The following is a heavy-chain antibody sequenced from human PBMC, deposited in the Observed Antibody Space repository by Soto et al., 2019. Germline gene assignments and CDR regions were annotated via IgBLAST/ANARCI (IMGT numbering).Heavy chain of an antibody. CDR3: ARDRDGYNYVYFDY. CDR2: ISYDGSNK. V-gene: IGHV3-30-3*01. J-gene: IGHJ4*02. D-gene: IGHD5-12*01. CDR1: GFTFSSYA. Sequence: PVGSLRLSCAASGFTFSSYAMHWVRQAPGKGLEWVAVISYDGSNKYYADSVKGRFTISRDNSKNTLYLQMNSLRAEDTAVYYCARDRDGYNYVYFDYWGQGTLVTVSS.